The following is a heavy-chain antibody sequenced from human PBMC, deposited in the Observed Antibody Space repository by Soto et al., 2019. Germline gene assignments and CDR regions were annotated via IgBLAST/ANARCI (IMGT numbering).Heavy chain of an antibody. J-gene: IGHJ4*02. CDR2: IYSGGST. V-gene: IGHV3-53*01. Sequence: EVQVVESGGGLIQPGGSLRLSCEVSGFSVTANYMSWVRQAPGKGLEWVSVIYSGGSTYYIDSVKGRFSISRDISKNTLYLQMNSVRAEDTAVYYCHGYGDWGQGPLDTGSS. D-gene: IGHD5-12*01. CDR1: GFSVTANY. CDR3: HGYGD.